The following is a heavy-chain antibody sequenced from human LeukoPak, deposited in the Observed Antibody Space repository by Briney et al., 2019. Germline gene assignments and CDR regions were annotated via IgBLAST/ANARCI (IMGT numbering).Heavy chain of an antibody. CDR1: GFPFSSHS. Sequence: GSLGLFCASSGFPFSSHSQNWVRQAPGKGLGGVSSISSSSSYIYYADSVKGRFTISRDNAKNSLYLQMNSLRAEDTAVYYCARAPSSGWTRWGQGTLVTVSS. V-gene: IGHV3-21*01. J-gene: IGHJ4*02. D-gene: IGHD6-19*01. CDR3: ARAPSSGWTR. CDR2: ISSSSSYI.